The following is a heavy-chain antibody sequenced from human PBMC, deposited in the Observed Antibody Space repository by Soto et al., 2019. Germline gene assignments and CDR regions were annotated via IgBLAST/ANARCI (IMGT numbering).Heavy chain of an antibody. CDR3: ARTDCRSTSCYNYYYYGMDV. CDR2: INPGNGDT. CDR1: GYRFTKYG. J-gene: IGHJ6*02. Sequence: GDSVEGYFKAYGYRFTKYGVHLVRQAPGQSLEWMGWINPGNGDTKYSQKFQGRVTITRDTSATTAYMELSSLRSEDSAVFYCARTDCRSTSCYNYYYYGMDVWGQGTTVTVSS. V-gene: IGHV1-3*01. D-gene: IGHD2-2*01.